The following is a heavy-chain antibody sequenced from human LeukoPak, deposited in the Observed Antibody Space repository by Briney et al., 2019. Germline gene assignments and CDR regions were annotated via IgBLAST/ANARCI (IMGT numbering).Heavy chain of an antibody. D-gene: IGHD2-2*01. CDR1: GGTFSSYA. Sequence: GASVTVSCKASGGTFSSYAISWVRQAPGQGLEWMGRIIPILGIENYAQKFQGRVTMTADNSTSTAYMELSSLRSEDTAVYYCARVGFSPAATMDYWGQGTLVTVSS. CDR2: IIPILGIE. J-gene: IGHJ4*02. CDR3: ARVGFSPAATMDY. V-gene: IGHV1-69*04.